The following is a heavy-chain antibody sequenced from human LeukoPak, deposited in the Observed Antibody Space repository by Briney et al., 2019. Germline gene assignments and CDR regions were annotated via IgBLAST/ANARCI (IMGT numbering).Heavy chain of an antibody. CDR3: ARDRGATEVWYYYYGMDV. CDR1: GYSFTSFP. J-gene: IGHJ6*02. D-gene: IGHD1-26*01. Sequence: ASVKVSCTASGYSFTSFPIIWVRQAPGQGLEWMGWISAYNGNTNYAQKLQGRVTMTTDTSTSTAFMELRSLTSDDTAVYFCARDRGATEVWYYYYGMDVWGQGTTVTVSS. CDR2: ISAYNGNT. V-gene: IGHV1-18*01.